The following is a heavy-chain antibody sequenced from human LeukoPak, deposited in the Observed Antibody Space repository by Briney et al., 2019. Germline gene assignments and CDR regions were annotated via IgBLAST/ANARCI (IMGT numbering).Heavy chain of an antibody. CDR3: AKGRGSGSYYNDY. CDR2: INRGGDT. D-gene: IGHD3-10*01. CDR1: GGSFRGYY. V-gene: IGHV4-34*01. Sequence: PSETLSLTCAVYGGSFRGYYWTWIRQPPGKGLEWIGEINRGGDTACNPSLQSRVTISIDTSKNQISLMLTSVTAADTAVYYCAKGRGSGSYYNDYWGQGTLVTVSS. J-gene: IGHJ4*02.